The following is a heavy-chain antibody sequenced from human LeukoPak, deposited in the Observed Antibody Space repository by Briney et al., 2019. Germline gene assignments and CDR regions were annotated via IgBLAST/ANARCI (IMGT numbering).Heavy chain of an antibody. CDR1: GGSFSGYY. Sequence: SETLSLTCAVYGGSFSGYYWSWIRQPPGKGLEWIGEINHRGSTNYNPSLKSRVTISVDTSKKQFSLKLSSVTAADTAVYYCARVGSQVDTAIVYYGMDVWGQGTTVTVSS. CDR2: INHRGST. D-gene: IGHD5-18*01. CDR3: ARVGSQVDTAIVYYGMDV. V-gene: IGHV4-34*01. J-gene: IGHJ6*02.